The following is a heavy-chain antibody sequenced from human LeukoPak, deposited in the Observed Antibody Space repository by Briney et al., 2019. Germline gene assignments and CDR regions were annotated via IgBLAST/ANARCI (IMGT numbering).Heavy chain of an antibody. CDR3: ARTPRDIVVVVAAIPSDY. D-gene: IGHD2-15*01. Sequence: ASVKVSCKVSGYTLTELSMHWVRQAPGKGLEWMGGFDPEDGETIYAQKFQGRVTMTEDTSTDTAYMELSSLRSEDTAVYYCARTPRDIVVVVAAIPSDYWGQGTLVTVSS. V-gene: IGHV1-24*01. CDR2: FDPEDGET. CDR1: GYTLTELS. J-gene: IGHJ4*02.